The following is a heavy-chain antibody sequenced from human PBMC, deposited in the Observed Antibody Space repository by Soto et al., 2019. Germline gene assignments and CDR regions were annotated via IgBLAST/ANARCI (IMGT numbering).Heavy chain of an antibody. CDR3: ARGLVLRYFDSPHPLDY. Sequence: QVPLVQSGAEVKKPGASVKVSCKASGYTFTSYGISWVRQAPGQGLEWMGWISAYNGNTNYAQKLQGRVTMTTDTSTSTAYMELRSLRSDDTAVYYCARGLVLRYFDSPHPLDYWGQGTLVTVSS. CDR1: GYTFTSYG. D-gene: IGHD3-9*01. J-gene: IGHJ4*02. V-gene: IGHV1-18*04. CDR2: ISAYNGNT.